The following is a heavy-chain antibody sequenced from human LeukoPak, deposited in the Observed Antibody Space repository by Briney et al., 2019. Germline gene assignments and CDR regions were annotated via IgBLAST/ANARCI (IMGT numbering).Heavy chain of an antibody. CDR2: IKHDGSVK. CDR1: GFSFSTFW. CDR3: AGGVSY. J-gene: IGHJ4*02. V-gene: IGHV3-7*04. Sequence: PGGSLRLSCTASGFSFSTFWMNWVRQAPGKGLEWVANIKHDGSVKYYVDSVKGRFTISRDNAMQSLYLQMNSLRAEDTAAYYCAGGVSYWGRGTLVTVSS.